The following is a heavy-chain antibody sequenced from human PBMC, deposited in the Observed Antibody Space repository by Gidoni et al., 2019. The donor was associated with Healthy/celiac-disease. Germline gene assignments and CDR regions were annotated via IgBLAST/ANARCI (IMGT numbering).Heavy chain of an antibody. CDR3: ASIAAAGFFDY. CDR2: IWYDGSNK. CDR1: GFTFSSYG. J-gene: IGHJ4*02. V-gene: IGHV3-33*01. D-gene: IGHD6-13*01. Sequence: VQLVESGGGVVQPGRALTPSCAAPGFTFSSYGMHWVRQAPGTGLEWVAVIWYDGSNKYYADSVKGRFTISRDKSKNTLYLQMNSLRAEDTAVYYCASIAAAGFFDYWGQGTLVTVSS.